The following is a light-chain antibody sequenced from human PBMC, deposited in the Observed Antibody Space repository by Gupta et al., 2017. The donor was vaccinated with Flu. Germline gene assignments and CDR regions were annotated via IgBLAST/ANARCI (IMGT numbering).Light chain of an antibody. V-gene: IGKV1-17*01. CDR1: QGIRND. Sequence: DIQMTQSPSSLSASVGDRVTITCRASQGIRNDLGWYQQKPGKAPKRLIYAASRGQSGVPSRFSGSGSGTEFTLTSSSRQTEDFANYYWRQHNSYISFGQGTKMEIK. CDR2: AAS. J-gene: IGKJ2*03. CDR3: RQHNSYIS.